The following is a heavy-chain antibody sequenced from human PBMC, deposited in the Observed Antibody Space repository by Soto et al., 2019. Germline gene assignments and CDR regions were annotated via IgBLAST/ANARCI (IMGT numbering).Heavy chain of an antibody. J-gene: IGHJ6*02. CDR2: ISYDGSNK. V-gene: IGHV3-30*18. CDR3: AKPLRDFWSGYYYYYGMDV. CDR1: GFTFSSYG. Sequence: PGGSLRLSCAASGFTFSSYGMHWVRQAPGKGLEWVAVISYDGSNKYYADSVKGRFTISRDNSKNTLYLQMNSLRAEDTAVYYCAKPLRDFWSGYYYYYGMDVWGQGATVTVSS. D-gene: IGHD3-3*01.